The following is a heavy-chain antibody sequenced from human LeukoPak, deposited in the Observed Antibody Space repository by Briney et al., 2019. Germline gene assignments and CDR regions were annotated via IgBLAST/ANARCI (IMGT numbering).Heavy chain of an antibody. CDR2: FHNSGTS. V-gene: IGHV4-59*12. J-gene: IGHJ6*02. CDR1: DDSISDYY. D-gene: IGHD3-10*01. Sequence: SETLSLTCTVSDDSISDYYRGWIRQPPGKGMEWIGYFHNSGTSTYNPSLKSRVTISVDTSKNQFSLKLSSVTAADTAVYYCARDIPRGNYYYYYGMDVWGQGTTVTVSS. CDR3: ARDIPRGNYYYYYGMDV.